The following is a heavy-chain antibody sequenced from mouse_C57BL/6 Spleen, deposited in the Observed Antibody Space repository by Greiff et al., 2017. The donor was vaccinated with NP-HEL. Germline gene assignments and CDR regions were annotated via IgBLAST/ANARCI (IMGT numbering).Heavy chain of an antibody. Sequence: LMESGTELVKPGASVKLSCKASGYTFTSYWMHWVKQRPGQGLEWIGNINPSNGGTNYNEKFKSKATLTVDKSSSTAYMQLSSLTSEVSAVYYRARTGTLLYAMDYWSQGTSVTVSS. CDR3: ARTGTLLYAMDY. CDR2: INPSNGGT. J-gene: IGHJ4*01. D-gene: IGHD2-1*01. CDR1: GYTFTSYW. V-gene: IGHV1-53*01.